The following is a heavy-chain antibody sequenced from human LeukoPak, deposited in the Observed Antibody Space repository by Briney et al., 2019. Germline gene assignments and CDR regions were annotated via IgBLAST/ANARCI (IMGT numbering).Heavy chain of an antibody. CDR2: IKQDGSEK. CDR1: GFTFSSHW. J-gene: IGHJ4*02. V-gene: IGHV3-7*01. Sequence: PGGSLRLSCASSGFTFSSHWMSWVRQAPGKGLEWVANIKQDGSEKYYVDSVKGRFTISRDNAKNSLYLQMNSLRAEDTAVYYCARDEVGAFFVDYWGQGTLVTVSS. D-gene: IGHD1-26*01. CDR3: ARDEVGAFFVDY.